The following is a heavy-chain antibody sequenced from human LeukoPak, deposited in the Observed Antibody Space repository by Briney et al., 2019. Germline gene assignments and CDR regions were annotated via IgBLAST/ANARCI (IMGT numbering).Heavy chain of an antibody. J-gene: IGHJ4*02. D-gene: IGHD6-6*01. CDR2: ISGSGGNM. V-gene: IGHV3-23*01. CDR1: GFTFSNFG. CDR3: AKDAGPQQLVFFDS. Sequence: PGGSLRLSCTATGFTFSNFGMAWVRQAPGQGQEWVSTISGSGGNMYQADSVKGRFTISRDNSRSTLYLQMNSLRAEDTAVYYCAKDAGPQQLVFFDSWGQGTLVTVSS.